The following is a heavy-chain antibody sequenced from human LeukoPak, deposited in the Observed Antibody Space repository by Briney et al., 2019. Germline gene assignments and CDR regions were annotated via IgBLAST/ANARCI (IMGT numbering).Heavy chain of an antibody. CDR2: ISGSGGST. V-gene: IGHV3-23*01. J-gene: IGHJ4*02. CDR3: AEGRGMVATALWYFDY. CDR1: GFTFSSYA. Sequence: PGGSLRLSCAASGFTFSSYAMSWVRQAPGEGLEWVSAISGSGGSTYYADSVKGRFTISRDNSKNTLYLQMNSLRDEDTAVYYCAEGRGMVATALWYFDYWGQGTLVTVSS. D-gene: IGHD5-12*01.